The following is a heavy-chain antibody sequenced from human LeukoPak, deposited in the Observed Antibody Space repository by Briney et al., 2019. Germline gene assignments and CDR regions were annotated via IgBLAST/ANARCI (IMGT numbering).Heavy chain of an antibody. V-gene: IGHV1-24*01. CDR2: FDPEDGET. D-gene: IGHD4-23*01. J-gene: IGHJ6*02. CDR1: GYTLTELS. CDR3: ATDGYGGNSNYYYYGMDV. Sequence: GASVKVSCKVSGYTLTELSMHWVRQAPGKGLEWMGGFDPEDGETIYAQKFQGRVTMTEDTSTDTAYMELRSLRSEDTAVYYCATDGYGGNSNYYYYGMDVWGQGTTVTVSS.